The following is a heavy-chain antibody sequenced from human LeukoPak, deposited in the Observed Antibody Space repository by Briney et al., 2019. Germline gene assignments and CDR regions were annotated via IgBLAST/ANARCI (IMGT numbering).Heavy chain of an antibody. CDR2: IYYSGSS. CDR3: ARVTYYYDSSGYYYVGWYFDL. Sequence: PSETLSLTCTVSGGSISSYYWSWIGHPPGKGLEGIGYIYYSGSSNYNPSLKSRVTISVDTSKNQFSLKLSSVTAAGTAVYYCARVTYYYDSSGYYYVGWYFDLWGRGTLVTVSS. J-gene: IGHJ2*01. V-gene: IGHV4-59*01. CDR1: GGSISSYY. D-gene: IGHD3-22*01.